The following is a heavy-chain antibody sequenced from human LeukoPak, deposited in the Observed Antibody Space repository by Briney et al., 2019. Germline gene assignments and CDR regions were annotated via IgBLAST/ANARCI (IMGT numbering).Heavy chain of an antibody. CDR2: IIPIFGTA. D-gene: IGHD6-13*01. CDR1: GGTFSSYA. Sequence: SVKVSCKASGGTFSSYAISWVRQAPGQGLEWMGGIIPIFGTADYAQKFQGRVTITADESTSTAYMELSSLRSEDTAVYYCARHPGIAAAGIDYWGQGTLVTVSS. CDR3: ARHPGIAAAGIDY. V-gene: IGHV1-69*13. J-gene: IGHJ4*02.